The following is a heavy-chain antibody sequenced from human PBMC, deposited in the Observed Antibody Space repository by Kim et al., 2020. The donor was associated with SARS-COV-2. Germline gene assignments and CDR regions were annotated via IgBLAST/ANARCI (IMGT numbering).Heavy chain of an antibody. J-gene: IGHJ4*02. Sequence: ASVKVSCKASGYTFTGYYMHWVRQAPGQGLEWMGRINPNSGGTNYAQKFQGRVTMTRDTSISTAYMELSRLRSDDTAVYYCARGASLTAMVDYWGQGTLVTVSS. CDR3: ARGASLTAMVDY. CDR1: GYTFTGYY. CDR2: INPNSGGT. D-gene: IGHD5-18*01. V-gene: IGHV1-2*06.